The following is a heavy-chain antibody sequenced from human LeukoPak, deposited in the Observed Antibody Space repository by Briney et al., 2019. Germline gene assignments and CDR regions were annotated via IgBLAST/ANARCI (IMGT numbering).Heavy chain of an antibody. J-gene: IGHJ4*02. CDR1: GYTFTSYG. CDR2: ISSYNGKT. V-gene: IGHV1-18*01. Sequence: ASVKVSCKASGYTFTSYGLSWVRQAPGQGLEWMGWISSYNGKTNYAQKFQGRLTTTTDTSTSTAYMELRSLTSDDTAVYYCARDITVVSLASIGFDYWSQGTVVTVSS. CDR3: ARDITVVSLASIGFDY. D-gene: IGHD3-16*01.